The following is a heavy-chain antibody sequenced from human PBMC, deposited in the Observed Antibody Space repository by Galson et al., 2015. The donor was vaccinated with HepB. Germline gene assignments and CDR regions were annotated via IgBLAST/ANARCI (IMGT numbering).Heavy chain of an antibody. CDR3: ARDAGDFWSGYYLDY. Sequence: SLRLSCAASGFTFSSYSMNWVRQAPGKGLEWVSYISSSSTIYYADSVKGRFTISRDSAKNSLYLQMNSLRAEDTAVYYCARDAGDFWSGYYLDYWGQGTLVTVSS. V-gene: IGHV3-48*01. CDR1: GFTFSSYS. CDR2: ISSSSTI. D-gene: IGHD3-3*01. J-gene: IGHJ4*02.